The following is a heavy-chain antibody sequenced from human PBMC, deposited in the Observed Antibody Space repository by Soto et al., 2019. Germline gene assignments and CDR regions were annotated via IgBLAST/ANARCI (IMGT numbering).Heavy chain of an antibody. CDR1: GGYFDIFY. Sequence: SETLSLTCHVSGGYFDIFYWRWIRQAAGKGLEWIGHIYSSGLSHYNPSLRSRVTMSVDSSKRQFSLKLTSVTAADTAVYYCARDWELPRFDSWGPGTLVTSPQ. D-gene: IGHD1-7*01. J-gene: IGHJ4*02. CDR3: ARDWELPRFDS. CDR2: IYSSGLS. V-gene: IGHV4-4*07.